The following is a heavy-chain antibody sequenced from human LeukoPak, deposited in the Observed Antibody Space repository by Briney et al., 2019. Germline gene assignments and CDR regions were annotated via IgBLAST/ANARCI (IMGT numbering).Heavy chain of an antibody. D-gene: IGHD1-1*01. J-gene: IGHJ4*02. CDR2: IRSKAYGGTT. CDR3: TRVDRENDYFDY. Sequence: PGGSLRLSCTASGFTFGDYAMSWVRQAPGKGLEWVGFIRSKAYGGTTEYAASVKGRFTISRDDSKSIAYLQMNSLKTEDTAVYYCTRVDRENDYFDYWGQGTLVTVSS. V-gene: IGHV3-49*04. CDR1: GFTFGDYA.